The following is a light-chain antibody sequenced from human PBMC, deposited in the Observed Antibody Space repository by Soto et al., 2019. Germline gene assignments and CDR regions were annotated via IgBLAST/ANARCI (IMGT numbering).Light chain of an antibody. V-gene: IGLV2-14*01. CDR3: SSYTSSSTLVV. CDR1: SSDVGGYNY. CDR2: DVS. J-gene: IGLJ2*01. Sequence: QSVLTQPASVSGSPGQSITISCTGTSSDVGGYNYVSWYQQHPGKAPKLMIYDVSNRPSGVSNRFSGSKSGNTASLTISGLQAEDEADYYCSSYTSSSTLVVLGGGTK.